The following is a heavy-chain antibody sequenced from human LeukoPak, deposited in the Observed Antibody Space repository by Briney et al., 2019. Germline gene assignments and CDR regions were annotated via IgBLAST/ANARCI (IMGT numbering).Heavy chain of an antibody. D-gene: IGHD4-17*01. CDR3: ARQLGGGDYIFDY. J-gene: IGHJ4*02. CDR2: IYYSGST. V-gene: IGHV4-39*01. CDR1: GGSIISSSYY. Sequence: PSETLSLTCTVSGGSIISSSYYWGWIRQPPGKGLEWIGSIYYSGSTYYNPSLKSRVTISVDTSKNQFSLKLSSVTAADTAVYYCARQLGGGDYIFDYWGQGTLVTVSS.